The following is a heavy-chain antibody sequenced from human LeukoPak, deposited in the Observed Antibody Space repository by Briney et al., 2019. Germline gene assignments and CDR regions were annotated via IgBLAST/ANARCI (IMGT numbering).Heavy chain of an antibody. Sequence: GGSLRLSCAASGFTFDDYAMHWVRQAPGKGLEWVSGISGSGGSTYYADSVKGRFTISRDNSKNTLYLQMNSLRAEDTAVYYCAKVSDGYLYYFDCWGQGTLVTVSS. CDR3: AKVSDGYLYYFDC. CDR2: ISGSGGST. CDR1: GFTFDDYA. V-gene: IGHV3-23*01. J-gene: IGHJ4*02. D-gene: IGHD5-18*01.